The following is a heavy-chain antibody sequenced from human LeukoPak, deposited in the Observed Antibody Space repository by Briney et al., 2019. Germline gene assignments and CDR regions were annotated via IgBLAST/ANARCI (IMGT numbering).Heavy chain of an antibody. CDR3: AKDLVPTVSGGSCLPY. CDR2: ISYDGSNK. J-gene: IGHJ4*02. CDR1: GFTFSSYG. Sequence: QPGGSLRLSCAASGFTFSSYGMHWVRQAPGKGLEWVAVISYDGSNKYYADSVKGRFTISRDNSKNTLYLQMNSLRAEDTAVYYCAKDLVPTVSGGSCLPYWGQGTLVTVSS. D-gene: IGHD2-15*01. V-gene: IGHV3-30*18.